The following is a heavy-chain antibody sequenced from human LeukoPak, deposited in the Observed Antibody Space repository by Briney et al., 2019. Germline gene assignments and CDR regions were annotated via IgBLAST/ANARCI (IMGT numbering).Heavy chain of an antibody. V-gene: IGHV3-53*01. D-gene: IGHD3-10*01. CDR3: ARDQTMVRGVIILYY. J-gene: IGHJ4*02. CDR2: IYSGGST. CDR1: GFTVSSNY. Sequence: GGSLRLSCAASGFTVSSNYMSWVRQAPGKGLEWVSVIYSGGSTYYADSVKGRFTISRDNSKNTLYLQMNSLRAEDTAVYYCARDQTMVRGVIILYYWGQGTLVTVSS.